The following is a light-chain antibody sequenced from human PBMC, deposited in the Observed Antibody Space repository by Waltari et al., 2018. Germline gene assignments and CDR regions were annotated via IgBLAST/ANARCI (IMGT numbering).Light chain of an antibody. Sequence: VSTSDVAWYRQTLGQAPAIVIYGAANRATGLPHRSRGSESGTDFTLTITGLEPEDFAVYDCQQYGGSAWTFGPGTKFELK. CDR1: VSTSD. V-gene: IGKV3-20*01. J-gene: IGKJ1*01. CDR2: GAA. CDR3: QQYGGSAWT.